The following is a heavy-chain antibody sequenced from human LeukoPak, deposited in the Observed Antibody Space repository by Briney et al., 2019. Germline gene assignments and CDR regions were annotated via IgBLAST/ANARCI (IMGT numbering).Heavy chain of an antibody. J-gene: IGHJ4*02. CDR3: ARWEMRYFDY. CDR2: IYYSGST. D-gene: IGHD1-26*01. Sequence: SETLSLTCTVSGGSISSSSYYWGWIRQPPGKGLEWIGYIYYSGSTNYNPSLKSRVTISVDMSKNQFSLKLSSVTAADTAVYYCARWEMRYFDYWGQGTLVTVSS. CDR1: GGSISSSSYY. V-gene: IGHV4-61*05.